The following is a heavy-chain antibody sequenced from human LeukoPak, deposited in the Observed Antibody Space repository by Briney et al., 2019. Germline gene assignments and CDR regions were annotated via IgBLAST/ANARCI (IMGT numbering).Heavy chain of an antibody. Sequence: SGGSLRLSCAASGFTFSSYSMNWVRQAPGKGLKWVSAIIGSGLTTYYADSVKGRFTISRDNSKNTLYLQMNSLRAEDTGVYYCAKDLSPGPDWGQGTLVTVSS. CDR2: IIGSGLTT. J-gene: IGHJ4*02. V-gene: IGHV3-23*01. CDR3: AKDLSPGPD. CDR1: GFTFSSYS.